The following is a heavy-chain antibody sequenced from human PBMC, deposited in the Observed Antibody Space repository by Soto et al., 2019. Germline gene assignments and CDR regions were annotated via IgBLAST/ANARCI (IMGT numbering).Heavy chain of an antibody. CDR1: VVSFSGYY. D-gene: IGHD3-3*01. Sequence: SETLSLTCAFYVVSFSGYYWSCIRHPPGKWLEWIGEVNHSGSTNYNPSLKSRVTISVDTSKNQFSLKLSSVTAADKAVYYCARARRYDFWSPHYYYYGMEVWGQGTTVIVSS. CDR2: VNHSGST. V-gene: IGHV4-34*01. J-gene: IGHJ6*01. CDR3: ARARRYDFWSPHYYYYGMEV.